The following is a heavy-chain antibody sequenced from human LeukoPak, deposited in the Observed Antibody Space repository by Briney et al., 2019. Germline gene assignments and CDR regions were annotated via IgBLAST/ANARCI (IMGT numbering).Heavy chain of an antibody. D-gene: IGHD3-22*01. CDR3: ASRLYYYDSSGYSD. V-gene: IGHV3-11*06. CDR1: GFTFSDYY. CDR2: ISSSSSYT. Sequence: GGSLRLYCAASGFTFSDYYMSWSRQAPGKGLEWVSYISSSSSYTNYADSVKGRFTTSRDNAKNSLYLQMNSLRAEDTAVYYCASRLYYYDSSGYSDWGQGTLVTVSS. J-gene: IGHJ4*02.